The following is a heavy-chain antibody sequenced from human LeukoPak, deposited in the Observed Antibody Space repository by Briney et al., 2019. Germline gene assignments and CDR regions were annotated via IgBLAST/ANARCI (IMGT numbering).Heavy chain of an antibody. CDR3: ARDSAECTGGYCYLVS. CDR2: IKSDGSST. Sequence: GSLRLPCAASGFTFSSDWMHWVRQAPGKGLVWVSRIKSDGSSTRYADSVKGRFTISRDNAKNTLYLQINSLRVEDTAVYYCARDSAECTGGYCYLVSWGQGTLVTVSS. V-gene: IGHV3-74*01. D-gene: IGHD2-8*02. CDR1: GFTFSSDW. J-gene: IGHJ4*02.